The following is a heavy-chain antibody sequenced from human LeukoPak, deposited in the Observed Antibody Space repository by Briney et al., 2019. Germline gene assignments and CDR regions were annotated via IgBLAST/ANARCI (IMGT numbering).Heavy chain of an antibody. D-gene: IGHD1/OR15-1a*01. CDR1: GFMFTNYA. V-gene: IGHV3-23*01. CDR3: PTAPRTNWSPP. Sequence: GGSVSLLYPAHGFMFTNYAINYFRQAPGKGLEWVSGISVSGGSTYYTDSVKDRFTISRDNSKSTLFLQMNSLRAEDTALNPFPTAPRTNWSPPLGQGILVTVS. CDR2: ISVSGGST. J-gene: IGHJ5*02.